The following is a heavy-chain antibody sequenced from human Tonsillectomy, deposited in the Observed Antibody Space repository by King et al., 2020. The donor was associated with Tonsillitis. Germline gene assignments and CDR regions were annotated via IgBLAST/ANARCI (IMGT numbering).Heavy chain of an antibody. D-gene: IGHD3-9*01. CDR3: AKDVSAHTISIFVEGGAFDI. J-gene: IGHJ3*02. CDR1: GFSFGSYA. Sequence: VQLVESGGDLVQPGGSLRLSWAASGFSFGSYAMSWVRQAPGKGREGVSTISGRGGNKYFADSVKGRFTISRDKSKRTRYLQMDSLRAQDTAVYYCAKDVSAHTISIFVEGGAFDIWGQGTVVTVSP. CDR2: ISGRGGNK. V-gene: IGHV3-23*04.